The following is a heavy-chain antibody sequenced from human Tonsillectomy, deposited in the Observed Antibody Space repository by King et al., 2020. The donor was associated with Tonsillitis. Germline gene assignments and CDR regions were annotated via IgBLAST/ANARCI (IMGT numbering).Heavy chain of an antibody. CDR1: GFTFNNAW. D-gene: IGHD3-3*01. Sequence: DVQLVESGGGLVKPGGSLRLSCAGSGFTFNNAWMNWVRQAPGKGLEWVGRIKSETDGGATDYAAPVKGRFTISRDDSKNTLYLQMNSLKTEDTAVYYCTTSTQSRFLEWFQYFYYYGLDVWGQGTTVTVSS. J-gene: IGHJ6*02. V-gene: IGHV3-15*01. CDR3: TTSTQSRFLEWFQYFYYYGLDV. CDR2: IKSETDGGAT.